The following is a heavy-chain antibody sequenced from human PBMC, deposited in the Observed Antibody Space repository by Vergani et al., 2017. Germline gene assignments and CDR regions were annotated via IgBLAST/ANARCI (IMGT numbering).Heavy chain of an antibody. D-gene: IGHD6-13*01. V-gene: IGHV1-69-2*01. CDR2: VDPEDGET. J-gene: IGHJ5*02. CDR1: GYTLTDYY. CDR3: ATTSPGVAAAEGDWFAP. Sequence: EVQLVQSGAEVKKPGATVKISCKVSGYTLTDYYMHWVQQAPGRGLEWMGLVDPEDGETIYAEKFQGRVTITADTSTDTAYMALSSLSSEDTAVYYWATTSPGVAAAEGDWFAPWGQRTLVAVSS.